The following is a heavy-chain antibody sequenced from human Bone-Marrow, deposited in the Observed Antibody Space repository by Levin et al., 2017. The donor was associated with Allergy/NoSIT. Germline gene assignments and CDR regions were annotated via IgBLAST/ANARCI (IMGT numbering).Heavy chain of an antibody. J-gene: IGHJ4*02. D-gene: IGHD3-10*01. CDR2: TSFDGFEN. CDR3: VRSLGSVFWGRLLDS. Sequence: GGSLRLSCTASGFTFSNFNMHWVRLAPGKGLDWLTLTSFDGFENHYADSVKGRFTISRDNSRNTLYLQMDSLRPEDTAVYCCVRSLGSVFWGRLLDSWGQGTLVTVSS. CDR1: GFTFSNFN. V-gene: IGHV3-30*14.